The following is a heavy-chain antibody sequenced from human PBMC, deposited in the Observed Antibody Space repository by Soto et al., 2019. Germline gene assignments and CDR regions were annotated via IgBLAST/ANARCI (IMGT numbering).Heavy chain of an antibody. CDR2: IYYTGTT. J-gene: IGHJ5*02. Sequence: PSETLSLTRTVSGGSISAGDNSWNWIRQPPGKGLEWIGYIYYTGTTRYNPSLKSRVTLSVDTSKNRFSLNLTSVTAADTAVYYCAGGDWFHPWGPGTLVTVSS. V-gene: IGHV4-30-4*01. CDR1: GGSISAGDNS. CDR3: AGGDWFHP.